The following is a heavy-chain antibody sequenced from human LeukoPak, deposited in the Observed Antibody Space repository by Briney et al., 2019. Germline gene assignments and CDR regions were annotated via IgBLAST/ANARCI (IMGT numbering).Heavy chain of an antibody. CDR2: INPNSGGT. V-gene: IGHV1-2*02. J-gene: IGHJ3*02. CDR1: GYTSTGYY. D-gene: IGHD6-19*01. Sequence: ASVKVSCKASGYTSTGYYMHWVRQAPGQGPEWMGWINPNSGGTNYAQKFQGRVTMTRDTSISTAYMELSRLRSDGTAVYYCARFRPQWLEGAFDIWGQGTMVTVSS. CDR3: ARFRPQWLEGAFDI.